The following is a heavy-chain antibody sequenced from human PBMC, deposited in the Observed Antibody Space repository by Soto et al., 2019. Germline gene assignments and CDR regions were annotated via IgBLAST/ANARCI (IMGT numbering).Heavy chain of an antibody. V-gene: IGHV1-69*01. CDR1: GGTFSSYA. J-gene: IGHJ5*02. Sequence: QVQLVQSGAEVKKPGSSVKVSCKASGGTFSSYAISWVRQAPGQGLEWMGGIIPIFGTANYAQKFQGRVTITADESTSTAYMELSSLRSEDTAVYYCARGDFPVRFGQWLAGNWFDPWGQGTLVTVSS. D-gene: IGHD6-19*01. CDR2: IIPIFGTA. CDR3: ARGDFPVRFGQWLAGNWFDP.